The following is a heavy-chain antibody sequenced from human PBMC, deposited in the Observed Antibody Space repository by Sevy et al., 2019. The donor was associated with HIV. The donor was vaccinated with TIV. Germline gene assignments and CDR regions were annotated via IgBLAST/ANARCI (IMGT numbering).Heavy chain of an antibody. CDR3: AKRKWVSVTATGGPFDF. J-gene: IGHJ4*02. V-gene: IGHV3-23*01. CDR1: GITFSDHA. CDR2: ISGNGDKT. Sequence: GGSLRLSCEVSGITFSDHAMSWVRQAPGKGLEWVSAISGNGDKTPYAGSVRGRFTVSRDNSKNTLYLQMDSLRTEDTAVYYCAKRKWVSVTATGGPFDFWGRGTLVTVSS. D-gene: IGHD2-21*02.